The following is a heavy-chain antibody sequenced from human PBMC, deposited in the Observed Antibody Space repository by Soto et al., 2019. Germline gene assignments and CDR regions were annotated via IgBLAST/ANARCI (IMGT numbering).Heavy chain of an antibody. CDR2: ISGSGGNK. D-gene: IGHD4-17*01. CDR1: GFTFSSYA. CDR3: AKGPAMVTPVYYYYYMDV. J-gene: IGHJ6*03. Sequence: GGSLRLSCAASGFTFSSYAMSWVRQAPGKGLEWVSAISGSGGNKYYADSVKGRFTISRDNSKNTLYLQMNSLRAEDTAVYYCAKGPAMVTPVYYYYYMDVWGKGTTVTVSS. V-gene: IGHV3-23*01.